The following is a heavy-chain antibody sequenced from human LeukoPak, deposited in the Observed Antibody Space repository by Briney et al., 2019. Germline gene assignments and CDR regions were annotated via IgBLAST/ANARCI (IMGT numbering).Heavy chain of an antibody. D-gene: IGHD2-15*01. Sequence: PSETLSLPCTASGGSISSSSYYWGWIRQPPGKGLEWIGSIYYSGSTYYNQSINSRATITVHSSKDQFSLKLSPVTAADTAVYYCARDLHPSCSGGSSYERRYYYYMDVWGKGTTVTISS. V-gene: IGHV4-39*07. CDR2: IYYSGST. J-gene: IGHJ6*03. CDR3: ARDLHPSCSGGSSYERRYYYYMDV. CDR1: GGSISSSSYY.